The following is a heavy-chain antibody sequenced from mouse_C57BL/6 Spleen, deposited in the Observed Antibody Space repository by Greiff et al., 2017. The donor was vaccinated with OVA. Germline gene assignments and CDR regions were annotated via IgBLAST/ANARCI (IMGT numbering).Heavy chain of an antibody. CDR3: TRGGYGSRDYAMDY. V-gene: IGHV1-5*01. CDR2: IYPGNSDT. CDR1: GYTFTSYW. D-gene: IGHD1-1*01. Sequence: VQLQQSGTVLARPGASVKMSCKTSGYTFTSYWMHWVKQRPGQGLEWIGAIYPGNSDTSYNQKFKGKAKLTAVTSASTAYMELSSLTNEDSAVYYCTRGGYGSRDYAMDYWGQGTSVTVSS. J-gene: IGHJ4*01.